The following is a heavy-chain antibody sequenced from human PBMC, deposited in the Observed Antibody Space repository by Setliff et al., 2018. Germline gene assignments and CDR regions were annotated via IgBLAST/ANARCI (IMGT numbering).Heavy chain of an antibody. CDR2: IKSITDGGTT. D-gene: IGHD3-3*02. V-gene: IGHV3-15*01. CDR1: GFTFSNAW. CDR3: ARSILAFDI. J-gene: IGHJ3*02. Sequence: GGSLRLSCAASGFTFSNAWMSWVRQAPGKGLEWVGRIKSITDGGTTDYAAPVKGRFTISRDDSKNTLYLQMNSLKTEDTAVYYCARSILAFDIWGQGTMVTVSS.